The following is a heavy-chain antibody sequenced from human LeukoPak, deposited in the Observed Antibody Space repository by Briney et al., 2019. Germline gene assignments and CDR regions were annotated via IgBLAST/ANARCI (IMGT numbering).Heavy chain of an antibody. CDR2: LSSDGSTT. CDR3: ATTPAVVTNY. J-gene: IGHJ4*02. Sequence: PGGSLRLSCAASGLPFSSYWMHWVRQAPGKGLVWVSRLSSDGSTTTYADSVKGRFTISRDNAKNTLYLQMNSLRAEDTAVYYCATTPAVVTNYWGQGTLVTVSS. D-gene: IGHD4-23*01. CDR1: GLPFSSYW. V-gene: IGHV3-74*01.